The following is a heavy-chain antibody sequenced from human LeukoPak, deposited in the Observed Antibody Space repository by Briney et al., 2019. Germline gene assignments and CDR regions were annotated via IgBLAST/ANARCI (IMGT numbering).Heavy chain of an antibody. Sequence: GRSLRLSCAASGFTFSSYSMHWVRQAPGKGLEWVAVISYDGSNKYYADSVKGRFTISRDNSKNTLYLQMNSLRAEDTAVYYCAKDDRGYYDFWSGYYREGGYHFDYWGQGTLVTVSS. CDR1: GFTFSSYS. J-gene: IGHJ4*02. V-gene: IGHV3-30*18. CDR2: ISYDGSNK. D-gene: IGHD3-3*01. CDR3: AKDDRGYYDFWSGYYREGGYHFDY.